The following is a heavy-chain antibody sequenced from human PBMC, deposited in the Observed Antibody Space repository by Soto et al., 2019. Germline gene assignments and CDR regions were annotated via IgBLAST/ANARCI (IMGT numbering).Heavy chain of an antibody. CDR3: ARGGDAYKVAY. CDR2: IYHSGST. V-gene: IGHV4-30-2*01. J-gene: IGHJ4*02. Sequence: QLQLQESGSGLVKPSQTLSLTCAVSGVSITSGGYSWSWIRQPPGKGLEWIGYIYHSGSTYYNPSLKSRVAMSVDKSKNQFSLKLSSVTAADTAVYFCARGGDAYKVAYWGQGTLVTVSS. CDR1: GVSITSGGYS. D-gene: IGHD3-16*01.